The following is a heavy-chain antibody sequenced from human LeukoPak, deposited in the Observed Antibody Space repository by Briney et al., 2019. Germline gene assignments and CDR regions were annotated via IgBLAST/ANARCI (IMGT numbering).Heavy chain of an antibody. CDR3: ARVPSGTSFYHGMDV. V-gene: IGHV1-69*04. Sequence: ASVKVSCKASGGTFSSYAISWVRQAPGQGLEWMGRIIPILGIANYAQKFQGRVTITADKSTSTAYMELNSLRAEDTAVYFCARVPSGTSFYHGMDVWGQGTTVTVSS. CDR1: GGTFSSYA. D-gene: IGHD1-26*01. CDR2: IIPILGIA. J-gene: IGHJ6*02.